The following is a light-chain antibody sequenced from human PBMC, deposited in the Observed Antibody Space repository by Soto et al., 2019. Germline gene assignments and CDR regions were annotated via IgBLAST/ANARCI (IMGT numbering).Light chain of an antibody. CDR1: SVDINY. CDR2: EVT. Sequence: QSALPHPPSASGSRGQQAPTPGTETSVDINYVSWFQQHPGKAPKLIICEVTKRPSGVPDRFSGSKSGNTASLTVSGLQDDDEADYHCSSYAGRDIWVFGGGTQLTVL. J-gene: IGLJ3*02. V-gene: IGLV2-8*01. CDR3: SSYAGRDIWV.